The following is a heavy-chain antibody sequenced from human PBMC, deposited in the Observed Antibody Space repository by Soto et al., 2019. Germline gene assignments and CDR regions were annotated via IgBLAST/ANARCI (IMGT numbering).Heavy chain of an antibody. CDR1: RFTFSSYG. V-gene: IGHV3-30*03. D-gene: IGHD3-10*01. CDR3: AVGYSGGYGMDV. CDR2: ISYDGSNK. Sequence: QVQLVESGGGVVQPGRSLRLSCAAYRFTFSSYGEQWVRQAPGKGLEWVAVISYDGSNKYYADSVKGRFTISRDNSKNTLYLQMNSLRAEDTAVYYCAVGYSGGYGMDVWGQGTTVTVSS. J-gene: IGHJ6*02.